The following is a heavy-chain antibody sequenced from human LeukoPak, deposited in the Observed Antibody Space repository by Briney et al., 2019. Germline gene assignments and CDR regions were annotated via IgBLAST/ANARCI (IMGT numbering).Heavy chain of an antibody. CDR2: ISWNSGSI. J-gene: IGHJ4*02. Sequence: SLRLSCAASGFTFSSYAMSWVRQAPGKGLEWVSGISWNSGSIGYADSVKGRSTISRDNAKNSLYLQMNSLRAEDTALYYCAKGYGGYWGQGTLVTVSS. V-gene: IGHV3-9*01. D-gene: IGHD3-10*01. CDR3: AKGYGGY. CDR1: GFTFSSYA.